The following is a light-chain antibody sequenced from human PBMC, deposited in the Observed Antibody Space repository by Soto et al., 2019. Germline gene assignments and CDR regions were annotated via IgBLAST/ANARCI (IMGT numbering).Light chain of an antibody. V-gene: IGKV2-28*01. J-gene: IGKJ2*01. CDR3: MQALQTPYT. CDR1: QSLLHSDGYIY. CDR2: LGS. Sequence: DIVMTQSPLSLPVTPGEPASISCRSSQSLLHSDGYIYLDWYLQRPGQSPQLLICLGSNRASGVPDRFSGSGSGTHFTLTISRVEAEDFGVYYCMQALQTPYTFGQGTKLEIK.